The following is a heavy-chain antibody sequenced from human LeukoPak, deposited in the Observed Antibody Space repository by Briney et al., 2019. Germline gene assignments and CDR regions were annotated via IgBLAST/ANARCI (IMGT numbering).Heavy chain of an antibody. D-gene: IGHD6-13*01. Sequence: SETLSLTCAVYGGSFSGYYWSWIRQPPGKGLEWIGEINHSGSTNYNPSLKSRVTISVDTSKNQFSLKLSSVTAADTAVYYCARTAQQLGDAFDIWGQGTMVTVSS. V-gene: IGHV4-34*01. CDR3: ARTAQQLGDAFDI. J-gene: IGHJ3*02. CDR1: GGSFSGYY. CDR2: INHSGST.